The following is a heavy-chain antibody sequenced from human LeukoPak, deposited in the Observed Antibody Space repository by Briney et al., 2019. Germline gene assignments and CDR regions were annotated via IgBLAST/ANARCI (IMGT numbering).Heavy chain of an antibody. D-gene: IGHD2-2*01. V-gene: IGHV4-59*01. J-gene: IGHJ4*02. CDR3: ARTRFGIVVVDYFDY. CDR1: GGSISSYY. CDR2: IYYSGST. Sequence: PSETLSLTCTVSGGSISSYYWSWIRQPPGKGLEWIGYIYYSGSTNYNPSLKSRVTISVDTSKNQFSLKLSSVTAADTAVYNCARTRFGIVVVDYFDYWGQGTLVTVSS.